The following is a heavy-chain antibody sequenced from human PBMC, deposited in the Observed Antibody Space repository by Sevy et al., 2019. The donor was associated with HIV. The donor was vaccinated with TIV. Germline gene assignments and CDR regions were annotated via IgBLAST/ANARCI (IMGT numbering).Heavy chain of an antibody. CDR1: GTNFGAFA. CDR2: LSLQGTKK. Sequence: GGSLRLSCAVSGTNFGAFAMHWVRQAPGKGLEWVAGLSLQGTKKYYADSLKGRVNISRDNSKDILYLHMKSLRPEDTAIYYCAKEVVGGTYYIENYYYGMDVWGLGTTVTVSS. CDR3: AKEVVGGTYYIENYYYGMDV. D-gene: IGHD3-10*01. J-gene: IGHJ6*02. V-gene: IGHV3-30*18.